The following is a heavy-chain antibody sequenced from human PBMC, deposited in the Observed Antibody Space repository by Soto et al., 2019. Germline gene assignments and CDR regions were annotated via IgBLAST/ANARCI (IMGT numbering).Heavy chain of an antibody. CDR3: GRDRGGYGGYAPTRGFYYVRDV. CDR2: IYYSGSA. CDR1: GGSVSSGYYY. V-gene: IGHV4-61*01. Sequence: PSETLSLTCTVSGGSVSSGYYYWSWIRQPPGKGLEWIGYIYYSGSANYNPSLKSRVTISVDTSKNECSLKLSSVTAADTAGYYGGRDRGGYGGYAPTRGFYYVRDVWVQGTTVTVPS. D-gene: IGHD5-12*01. J-gene: IGHJ6*02.